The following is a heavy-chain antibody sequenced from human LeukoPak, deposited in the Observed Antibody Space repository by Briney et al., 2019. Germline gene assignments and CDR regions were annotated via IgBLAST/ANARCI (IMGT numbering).Heavy chain of an antibody. J-gene: IGHJ4*02. CDR2: INYSGST. Sequence: NPSETLSLTCTVSGGSISSSDFYWGWIRQPPGKGLEWIGSINYSGSTHYNPSLKSRITISLDTSKNQFSLQLSSLTAADTAVYYCARQRITFGGVISIFDYWGPGTLVTVSS. V-gene: IGHV4-39*01. CDR3: ARQRITFGGVISIFDY. D-gene: IGHD3-16*02. CDR1: GGSISSSDFY.